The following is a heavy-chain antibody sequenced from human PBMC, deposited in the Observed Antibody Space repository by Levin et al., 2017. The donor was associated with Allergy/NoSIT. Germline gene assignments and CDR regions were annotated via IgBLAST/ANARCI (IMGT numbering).Heavy chain of an antibody. CDR2: ISYDGSNK. CDR3: AKGSHYDILTGYWD. CDR1: GFTFSSYG. J-gene: IGHJ4*02. D-gene: IGHD3-9*01. V-gene: IGHV3-30*18. Sequence: SCAASGFTFSSYGMHWVRQAPGKGLEWVAVISYDGSNKYYADSVKGRFTISRDNSKNTLYLQMNSLRAEDTAVYYCAKGSHYDILTGYWDWGQGTLVTVSS.